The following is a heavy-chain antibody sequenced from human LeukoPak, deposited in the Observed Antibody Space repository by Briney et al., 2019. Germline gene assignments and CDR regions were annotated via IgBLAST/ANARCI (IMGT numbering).Heavy chain of an antibody. CDR2: INHSGST. D-gene: IGHD2-2*01. CDR3: ARCLLFSSTSCYDY. J-gene: IGHJ4*02. V-gene: IGHV4-34*01. Sequence: SETLSLTCAVYGGSLSGYYWSWIRQPPGKGLEWIGEINHSGSTNYNPSLKSRVTISVDTSKNQFSLKLSSVTAADAAVYYCARCLLFSSTSCYDYWGQGTLVTVSS. CDR1: GGSLSGYY.